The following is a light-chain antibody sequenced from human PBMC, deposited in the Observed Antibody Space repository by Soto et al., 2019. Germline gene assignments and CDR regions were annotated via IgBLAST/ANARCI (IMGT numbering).Light chain of an antibody. J-gene: IGKJ4*01. CDR2: GAS. Sequence: EIVLTQSPGTLSLSPGERATLSCRASQSVSSNYLAWYQQKPGQAPRTLIVGASRRATGIPDRFSGSGSGTDFTLSISRLEPEDSTVYYCQQYGSSLSLGGGTKVDI. CDR3: QQYGSSLS. V-gene: IGKV3-20*01. CDR1: QSVSSNY.